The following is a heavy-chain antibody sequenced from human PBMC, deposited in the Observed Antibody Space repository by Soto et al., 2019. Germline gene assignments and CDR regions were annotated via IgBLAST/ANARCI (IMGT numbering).Heavy chain of an antibody. J-gene: IGHJ4*02. CDR2: ISYDGSHK. CDR1: GFTFSSYA. CDR3: ARDDSGSYGWSY. D-gene: IGHD6-25*01. V-gene: IGHV3-30-3*01. Sequence: QVPLVESGGGVVQPGRSLRLSCAASGFTFSSYAMHWVRKAAGTGLDWVAVISYDGSHKYYADSVKSRFTISRDTSKNTLYLQMTSLTAERTAVDYSARDDSGSYGWSYWCQGPPLTVSS.